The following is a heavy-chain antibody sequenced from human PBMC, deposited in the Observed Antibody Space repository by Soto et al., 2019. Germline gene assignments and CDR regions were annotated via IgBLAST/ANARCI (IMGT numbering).Heavy chain of an antibody. CDR2: IYHSGST. D-gene: IGHD4-17*01. CDR1: GYSISSGYY. Sequence: LSLTCAVSGYSISSGYYWGWIRQPPGKGLEWIGSIYHSGSTYYNPSLKSRVTISVDTSKNQFSLKLSSVTAADTAVYYCARSHLYGDRDYWGQGTLVTVSS. V-gene: IGHV4-38-2*01. CDR3: ARSHLYGDRDY. J-gene: IGHJ4*02.